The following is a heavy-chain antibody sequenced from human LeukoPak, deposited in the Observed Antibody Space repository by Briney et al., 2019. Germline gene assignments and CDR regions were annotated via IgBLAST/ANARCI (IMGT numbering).Heavy chain of an antibody. CDR1: GFAFSNLA. V-gene: IGHV3-23*01. D-gene: IGHD3-3*01. CDR3: AKMEGQRLYDYCMDV. CDR2: LRGGGYYT. Sequence: GGSLSLSCAASGFAFSNLAMSWVRQARGGGREWLLVLRGGGYYTYYVESVKGRFTISRDNSKNTLYLHMNSLRADDTAVYYCAKMEGQRLYDYCMDVWGRGTTVTVS. J-gene: IGHJ6*03.